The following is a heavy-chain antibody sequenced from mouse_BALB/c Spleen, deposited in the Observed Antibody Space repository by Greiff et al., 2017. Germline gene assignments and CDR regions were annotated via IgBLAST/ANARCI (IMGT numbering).Heavy chain of an antibody. V-gene: IGHV1-5*01. CDR1: GYTFTSYW. CDR2: IYPGNSDT. J-gene: IGHJ3*01. D-gene: IGHD2-4*01. Sequence: VQLQQSGTVLARPGASVKMSCKASGYTFTSYWMHWVKQRPGQGLEWIGAIYPGNSDTSYNQKFKGKAKLTAVTSTSTAYMELSSLTNEDSAVYYCTNSMITTGGFAYWGQGTLVTVSA. CDR3: TNSMITTGGFAY.